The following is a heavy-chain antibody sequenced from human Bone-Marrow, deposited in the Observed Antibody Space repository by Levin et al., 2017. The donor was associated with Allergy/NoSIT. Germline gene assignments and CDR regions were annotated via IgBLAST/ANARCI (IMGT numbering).Heavy chain of an antibody. V-gene: IGHV3-21*01. D-gene: IGHD6-19*01. Sequence: KPGGSLRLSCAASGFTFNTYSMNWVRQTPGKGLEWVSFITTSSNYIYYADSVKGRFTISRDNAKNSLYLQMDSLRAEDTAVYYCAKDRGGSGWSPIDYWGQGTLVTVSS. CDR2: ITTSSNYI. CDR3: AKDRGGSGWSPIDY. CDR1: GFTFNTYS. J-gene: IGHJ4*02.